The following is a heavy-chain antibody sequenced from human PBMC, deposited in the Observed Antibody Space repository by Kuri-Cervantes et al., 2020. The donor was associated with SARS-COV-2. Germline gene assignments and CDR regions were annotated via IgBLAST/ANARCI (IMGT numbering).Heavy chain of an antibody. Sequence: GGSLRLSCAASGFTFSSYSMNWVRQAPGKGLEWVSYISSSSYIYYADSLKGRFTISRDNAKNSLYLQMNSLRAEDTAVYYCARADLSDFAFDIWGQGTMVTVSS. CDR2: ISSSSYI. CDR1: GFTFSSYS. D-gene: IGHD2-21*01. V-gene: IGHV3-21*01. CDR3: ARADLSDFAFDI. J-gene: IGHJ3*02.